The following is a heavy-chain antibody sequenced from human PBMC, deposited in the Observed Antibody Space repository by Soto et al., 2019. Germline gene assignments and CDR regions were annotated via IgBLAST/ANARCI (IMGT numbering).Heavy chain of an antibody. Sequence: GGSLRLSCAASGFTFSDYYMSWIRQAPGKGLEWVSYISSSGSTIYYADSVKGRFTISRDNAKNSLYLQMNSLRAENTAVYYCARDGGDSGGYDFFEGPYGMDVWGQGTTVTVSS. J-gene: IGHJ6*02. CDR1: GFTFSDYY. CDR3: ARDGGDSGGYDFFEGPYGMDV. D-gene: IGHD5-12*01. CDR2: ISSSGSTI. V-gene: IGHV3-11*01.